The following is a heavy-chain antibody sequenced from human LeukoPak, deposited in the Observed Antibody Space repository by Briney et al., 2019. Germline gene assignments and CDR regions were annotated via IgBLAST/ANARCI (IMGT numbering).Heavy chain of an antibody. CDR2: IKEDGNEK. D-gene: IGHD6-6*01. CDR3: ARVYSSSSGRALDH. Sequence: GGSLRLSCAATGFTFSTYWMSWVRQAPGKGLEWVANIKEDGNEKYYVDSVKGRFTISRDNAKNSLFLQMISLRAEDTAVYYCARVYSSSSGRALDHWGRGTLVTVSS. J-gene: IGHJ4*02. CDR1: GFTFSTYW. V-gene: IGHV3-7*01.